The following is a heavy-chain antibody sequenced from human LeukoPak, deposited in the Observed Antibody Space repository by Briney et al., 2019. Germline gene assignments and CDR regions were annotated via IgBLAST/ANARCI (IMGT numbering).Heavy chain of an antibody. CDR2: IYPRGST. Sequence: SQTLSLTCAVSGGSISSGSYSWSWIRQPPGKGLEWIGYIYPRGSTYYNPSLKSRVTISVDTSKNQFSLKLSSVTAADTAVYYCARHSFWVRGDYGSGDYWGQGTLVTVSS. CDR1: GGSISSGSYS. D-gene: IGHD4-17*01. V-gene: IGHV4-30-2*01. CDR3: ARHSFWVRGDYGSGDY. J-gene: IGHJ4*02.